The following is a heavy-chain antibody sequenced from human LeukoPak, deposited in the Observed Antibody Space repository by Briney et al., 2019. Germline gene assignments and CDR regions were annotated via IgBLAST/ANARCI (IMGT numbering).Heavy chain of an antibody. J-gene: IGHJ6*03. CDR2: INHSGST. Sequence: PSETLSLTCAVYGGSFSGYYWSWIRQPPGKGLEWIGEINHSGSTNYNPSLKSRVTISVDTSKNQFSLKLSSVTAADTAVYYCARGDCSSTICYSPMDVWGKGTTVTVSS. CDR1: GGSFSGYY. CDR3: ARGDCSSTICYSPMDV. V-gene: IGHV4-34*01. D-gene: IGHD2-2*01.